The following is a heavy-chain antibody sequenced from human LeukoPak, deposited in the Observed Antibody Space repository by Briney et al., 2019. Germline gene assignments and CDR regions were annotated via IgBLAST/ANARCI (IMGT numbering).Heavy chain of an antibody. J-gene: IGHJ4*02. V-gene: IGHV4-4*07. CDR1: GGSISSYY. CDR2: IYTSGST. Sequence: SETLSLTCTVSGGSISSYYWSWIRRPAGKGLEWIGRIYTSGSTNYNPSLKSRVTMSVDTSKNQFSLKLSSVTAADTAVYYCARGPNYYDSSGNDYWGQGTLVTVSS. D-gene: IGHD3-22*01. CDR3: ARGPNYYDSSGNDY.